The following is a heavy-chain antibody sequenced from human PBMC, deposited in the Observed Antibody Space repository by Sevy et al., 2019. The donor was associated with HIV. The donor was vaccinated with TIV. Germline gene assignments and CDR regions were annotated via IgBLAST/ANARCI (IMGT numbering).Heavy chain of an antibody. V-gene: IGHV3-48*02. CDR2: FDRTDIT. J-gene: IGHJ4*02. CDR1: GFTLSSYT. Sequence: GGCLRLSCEASGFTLSSYTMNWVRQSPEKGLEWVATFDRTDITHYADSVKGRFIITRDTAKNSLFLQMNSLRDHDTAMYFCVRDERAIASHFDYWGRGTLVTVSS. CDR3: VRDERAIASHFDY. D-gene: IGHD2-21*01.